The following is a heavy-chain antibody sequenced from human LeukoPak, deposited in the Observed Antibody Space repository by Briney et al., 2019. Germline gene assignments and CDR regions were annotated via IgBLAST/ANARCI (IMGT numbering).Heavy chain of an antibody. V-gene: IGHV3-21*04. CDR3: AKEKKKPIAVATSNY. CDR1: GFTFSSYT. D-gene: IGHD6-19*01. J-gene: IGHJ4*02. CDR2: ITSGGVNT. Sequence: GGSLRLSCAASGFTFSSYTMNWVRQAPGKGLEWVSSITSGGVNTYYATSVRGRFTISRDNAKNSLYLQMNSLRAEDTAVYYCAKEKKKPIAVATSNYWGQGTLVTVSS.